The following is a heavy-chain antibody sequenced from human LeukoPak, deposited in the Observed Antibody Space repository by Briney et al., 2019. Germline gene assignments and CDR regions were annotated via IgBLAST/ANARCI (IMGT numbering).Heavy chain of an antibody. Sequence: GASVKVSCTASGYTFTSYGISWVRQAPGQGLEWMGWISAYNGNTNYAQKFQGRVTMTTDTSTSTAYMDLRSLRSDDTAVYYCRVARLRVGFDYWGQGTLVTVTS. CDR3: RVARLRVGFDY. J-gene: IGHJ4*02. D-gene: IGHD5-12*01. V-gene: IGHV1-18*01. CDR2: ISAYNGNT. CDR1: GYTFTSYG.